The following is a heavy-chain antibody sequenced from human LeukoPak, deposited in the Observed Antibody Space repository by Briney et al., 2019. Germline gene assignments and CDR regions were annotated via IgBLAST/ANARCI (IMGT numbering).Heavy chain of an antibody. CDR3: ARGGAYNYGVLDA. CDR1: GFAFSNHA. J-gene: IGHJ5*02. D-gene: IGHD3-10*01. Sequence: SGESLRLSCEASGFAFSNHAMTWVRQAPGEGLQWVSTISDTGKTTFYRDSVRGRFTISRDISNNTLYLQMDGLRADDPAVYYCARGGAYNYGVLDAWGQGTLVTVSS. CDR2: ISDTGKTT. V-gene: IGHV3-23*01.